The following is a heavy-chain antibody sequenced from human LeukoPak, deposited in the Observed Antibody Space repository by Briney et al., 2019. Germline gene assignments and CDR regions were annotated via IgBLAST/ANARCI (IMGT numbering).Heavy chain of an antibody. J-gene: IGHJ4*02. D-gene: IGHD2-21*01. CDR1: GGSISGYY. CDR2: IYDSGNT. CDR3: AKGEGDY. V-gene: IGHV4-59*13. Sequence: PSETLSLTCTVSGGSISGYYWSWIRQPPGKGLEWIGYIYDSGNTKYNPSLKSRVTIPIDTSKNQFSLKLSSVTAADTAVYYCAKGEGDYWGQGTLVTVPS.